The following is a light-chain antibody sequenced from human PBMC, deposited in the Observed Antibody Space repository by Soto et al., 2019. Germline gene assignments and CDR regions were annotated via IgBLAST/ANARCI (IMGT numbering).Light chain of an antibody. CDR1: SSDVGAYNY. CDR3: TSYAGSNIWV. V-gene: IGLV2-8*01. Sequence: QSALTQPPSASGSPGQSVTISCTGNSSDVGAYNYVSWYQQYPGKAPKLMIYEVNKRPSGVPDRFSGSKSGKTASLTVSGLQPEDEADSHCTSYAGSNIWVFGGGTKLTVL. CDR2: EVN. J-gene: IGLJ3*02.